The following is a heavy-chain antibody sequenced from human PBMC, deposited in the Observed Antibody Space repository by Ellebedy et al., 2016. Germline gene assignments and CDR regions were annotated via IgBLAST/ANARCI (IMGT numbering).Heavy chain of an antibody. J-gene: IGHJ4*02. CDR1: GFPFSSYA. D-gene: IGHD3-10*01. Sequence: GESLKISCAASGFPFSSYAMHWVRQVPGKGLDWVAIVSYDGSNKHYADSVKGRFTLSRDNSKNTLYLQMNSLRAEDTAVYHCARATMVRGGEIDYWGQGTLVTVSS. CDR3: ARATMVRGGEIDY. V-gene: IGHV3-30-3*01. CDR2: VSYDGSNK.